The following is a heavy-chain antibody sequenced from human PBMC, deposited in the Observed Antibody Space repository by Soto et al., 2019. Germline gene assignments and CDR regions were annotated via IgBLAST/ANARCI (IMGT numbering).Heavy chain of an antibody. J-gene: IGHJ4*02. Sequence: EVQLVESGGGLVQPGGSLRLSCAASGFTFSNYWIHWVRQAPGKGLVWVSRTNTDGSSTTYADSVEGRFTISRDNAKNMLYLQMNSLTAEDTAVYYCARGTRVIPAESGFDYWGQGTLVTVSS. V-gene: IGHV3-74*01. CDR2: TNTDGSST. CDR3: ARGTRVIPAESGFDY. CDR1: GFTFSNYW. D-gene: IGHD2-2*01.